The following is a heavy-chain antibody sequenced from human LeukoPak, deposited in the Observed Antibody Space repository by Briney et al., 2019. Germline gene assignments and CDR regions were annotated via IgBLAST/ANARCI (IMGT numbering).Heavy chain of an antibody. V-gene: IGHV3-66*01. CDR2: IYSGGTT. D-gene: IGHD5-12*01. CDR3: ARAVDIVATTPFDI. Sequence: GGSLRLSCAVSGFTVSSNYMSWVRQAPGEGLEWVSVIYSGGTTYYADSVKGRFTISRDNSKKTLYLQMNSLRAEDTAVYYCARAVDIVATTPFDIWGQGTMVTVTS. J-gene: IGHJ3*02. CDR1: GFTVSSNY.